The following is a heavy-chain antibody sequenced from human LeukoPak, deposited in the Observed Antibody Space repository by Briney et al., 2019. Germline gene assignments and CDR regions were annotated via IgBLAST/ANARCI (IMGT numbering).Heavy chain of an antibody. D-gene: IGHD2-2*01. CDR3: ARGLPAPAPYYYYGMDV. CDR1: GGSISSGGYF. V-gene: IGHV4-31*03. Sequence: PSETLSLTCTVSGGSISSGGYFWSWIRQHPGKGLEWIGYIYDSGSTYYNPSLKSRVTISVDTSKNQFSLKLSSVTAADTAVYYCARGLPAPAPYYYYGMDVWGKGTTVTVSS. J-gene: IGHJ6*04. CDR2: IYDSGST.